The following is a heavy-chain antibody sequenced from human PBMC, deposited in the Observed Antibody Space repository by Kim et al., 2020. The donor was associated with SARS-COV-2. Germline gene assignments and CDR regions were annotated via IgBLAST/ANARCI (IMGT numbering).Heavy chain of an antibody. CDR2: INPSGGST. CDR1: GYTFTSYY. V-gene: IGHV1-46*01. J-gene: IGHJ4*02. CDR3: ARAPRGYGGNSGPSDY. D-gene: IGHD4-17*01. Sequence: ASVKVSCKASGYTFTSYYMHWVRQAPGQGLEWMGIINPSGGSTSYAQKFQGRVTMTRDTSTSTVYMELSSLRSEDTAVYYCARAPRGYGGNSGPSDYWGQGTLVTVSS.